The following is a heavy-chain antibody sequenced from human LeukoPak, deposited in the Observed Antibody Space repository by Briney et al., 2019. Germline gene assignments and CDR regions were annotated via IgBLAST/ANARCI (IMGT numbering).Heavy chain of an antibody. J-gene: IGHJ4*02. CDR3: AKERHSGSYYQWSRPFDY. CDR2: ISGSGGST. D-gene: IGHD3-10*01. V-gene: IGHV3-23*01. CDR1: GFTFSSYA. Sequence: GGSLRLSCAASGFTFSSYAMTWVRQAPGKGLEWVSTISGSGGSTYYADSVKGRFTISRDNSKNTLYLQMNSLRAEDTAVYYCAKERHSGSYYQWSRPFDYWGQGTLVTVSS.